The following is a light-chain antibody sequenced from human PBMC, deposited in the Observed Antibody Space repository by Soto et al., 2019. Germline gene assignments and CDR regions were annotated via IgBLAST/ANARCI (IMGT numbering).Light chain of an antibody. CDR3: QQYGSSPRT. V-gene: IGKV3-20*01. Sequence: EIVLTQSPGNLSLSPGERATLSCRASQSVSSSYLAWYQQKPGQAPRLLIYRASSSATGIPDRFSGSGSGTDFTLTISRLEPEDFAVYYCQQYGSSPRTFGQGTKLEIK. J-gene: IGKJ2*01. CDR1: QSVSSSY. CDR2: RAS.